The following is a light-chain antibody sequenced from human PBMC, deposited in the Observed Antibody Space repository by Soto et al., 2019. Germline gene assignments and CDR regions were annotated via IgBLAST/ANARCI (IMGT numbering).Light chain of an antibody. CDR1: QSVSNSS. Sequence: EIVLTQSPGTLSLSPGERATFSCRASQSVSNSSLAWYHQKPGQAPRLLLFAASRRATGIPDTFSGSGSGTDFTLTISRLEPEDFAVYYCQVYGNSPMYTVGQRTRLEIK. J-gene: IGKJ2*01. V-gene: IGKV3-20*01. CDR2: AAS. CDR3: QVYGNSPMYT.